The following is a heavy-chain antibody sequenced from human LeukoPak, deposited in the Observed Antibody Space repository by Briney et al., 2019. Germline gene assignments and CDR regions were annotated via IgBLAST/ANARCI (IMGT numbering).Heavy chain of an antibody. CDR2: IYYSGST. Sequence: SETLSLTCTVSGGAISGRRDYWGWIRQPPGKGLEWIASIYYSGSTHYNPSLKSRVTISVDTSRNQFSLELRTATAADSAIYYCARNVSRGEPGGAFDIWGQGTMVTVSS. CDR1: GGAISGRRDY. V-gene: IGHV4-39*01. CDR3: ARNVSRGEPGGAFDI. J-gene: IGHJ3*02. D-gene: IGHD3-16*01.